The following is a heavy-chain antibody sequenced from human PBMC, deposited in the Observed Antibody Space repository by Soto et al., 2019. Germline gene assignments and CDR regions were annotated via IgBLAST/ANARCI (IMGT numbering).Heavy chain of an antibody. V-gene: IGHV4-59*08. J-gene: IGHJ4*02. CDR3: ARRYGSGLDY. CDR2: IYYSGST. CDR1: GGSISSYY. D-gene: IGHD3-10*01. Sequence: QVQLQESGPGLVKPSETLSLTCTVSGGSISSYYWSWIRQPPGKGLEWIGYIYYSGSTNYNPSLRXRVTISVDTSKNQSSLKLSSVTAADTAVYYCARRYGSGLDYWGQGTLVTVSS.